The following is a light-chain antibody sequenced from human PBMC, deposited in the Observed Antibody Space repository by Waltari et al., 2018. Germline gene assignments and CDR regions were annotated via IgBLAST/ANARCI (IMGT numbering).Light chain of an antibody. Sequence: DIQMTQSPSTLSASVGDRVTITCRASQSISSWLAWYQQKPGKAPKLLIYKASNLESVVPSRFSGSGSGTEFTLTISSLQPDDFAIYYCQQYNGYPTFGQGTKVEIK. CDR3: QQYNGYPT. CDR2: KAS. J-gene: IGKJ1*01. CDR1: QSISSW. V-gene: IGKV1-5*03.